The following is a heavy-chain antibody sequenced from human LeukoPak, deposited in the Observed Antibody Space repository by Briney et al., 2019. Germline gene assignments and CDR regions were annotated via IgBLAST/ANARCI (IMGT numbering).Heavy chain of an antibody. J-gene: IGHJ4*02. CDR1: GFTFTSYS. Sequence: GGSLRLSCAASGFTFTSYSMNWVRQAPGKGLEWGSTISGGVGSTYYADSVKGRFTISRDNSKNTLYLQVNSLRAEDTAVYYCAKGGKWDVTPFDYWGQGTLVTVSS. D-gene: IGHD1-26*01. V-gene: IGHV3-23*01. CDR3: AKGGKWDVTPFDY. CDR2: ISGGVGST.